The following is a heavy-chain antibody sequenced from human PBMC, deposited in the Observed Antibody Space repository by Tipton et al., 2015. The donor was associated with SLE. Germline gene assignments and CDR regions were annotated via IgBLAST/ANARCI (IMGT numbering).Heavy chain of an antibody. CDR2: VYFTGST. CDR3: AGRGDLVVVTAYLDY. J-gene: IGHJ4*02. CDR1: GGSINSDSYY. D-gene: IGHD2-21*02. V-gene: IGHV4-39*07. Sequence: TLSLTCDVSGGSINSDSYYWGWVRQPPGEGLEWIGSVYFTGSTYYNPSLKSRVTISVDTSKNQFSLKLSSVTAADTAVYYCAGRGDLVVVTAYLDYWGQGTLVTVSS.